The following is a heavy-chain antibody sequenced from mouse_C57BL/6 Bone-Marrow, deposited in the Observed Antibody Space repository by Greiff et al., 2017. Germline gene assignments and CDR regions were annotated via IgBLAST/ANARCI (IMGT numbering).Heavy chain of an antibody. V-gene: IGHV14-1*01. CDR1: GYNIKDYY. CDR2: IDPADGDT. Sequence: VQLQQSGAELVRPGASVKLSCTASGYNIKDYYMHWVKQRPEQGLEWIGRIDPADGDTNYDPKFQGKATMTADTSSNTAYMQRSSLTSEDTAVYYCTRGWLLGKMDYWGQGTSVTVSS. J-gene: IGHJ4*01. CDR3: TRGWLLGKMDY. D-gene: IGHD2-3*01.